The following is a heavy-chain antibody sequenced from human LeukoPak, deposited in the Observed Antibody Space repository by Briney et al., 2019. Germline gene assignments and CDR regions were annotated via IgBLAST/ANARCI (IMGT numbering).Heavy chain of an antibody. Sequence: GGSLRLSCAASGFTFSSYWMSWVRQAPGKGLEWVANIKQDGSEKYYVDSVKGRFTISRDNAKNSLYLQMNSLRAEDTAVYYRARGSLGFGDFDAFDIWGQGTMVTVSS. J-gene: IGHJ3*02. CDR2: IKQDGSEK. CDR1: GFTFSSYW. CDR3: ARGSLGFGDFDAFDI. D-gene: IGHD3-10*01. V-gene: IGHV3-7*01.